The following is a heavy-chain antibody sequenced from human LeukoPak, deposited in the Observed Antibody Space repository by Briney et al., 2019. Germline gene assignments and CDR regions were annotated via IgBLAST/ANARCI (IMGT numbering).Heavy chain of an antibody. CDR3: ASRGYSYGQVGEIDY. V-gene: IGHV4-59*08. D-gene: IGHD5-18*01. CDR2: IYYSGST. J-gene: IGHJ4*02. CDR1: GGSISSYY. Sequence: PSETLSLTCTVSGGSISSYYWSWIRQPPGKGLEWVRYIYYSGSTNYNPSLKSRVTISVDTSKNQFSLKLSSVTAADTAVYYCASRGYSYGQVGEIDYWGQGTLVTVSS.